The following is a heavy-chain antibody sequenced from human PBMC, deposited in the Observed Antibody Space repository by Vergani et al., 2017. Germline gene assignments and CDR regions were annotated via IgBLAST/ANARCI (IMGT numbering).Heavy chain of an antibody. CDR2: INHSGST. D-gene: IGHD2-8*02. J-gene: IGHJ6*03. Sequence: QVQLQESGPGLVKPSETLSLTCTVSGGSISSYYWSWIRQPPGKGLEWIGEINHSGSTNSNPSLKSRVTISVDTSKNQFSLRLSSVTAADTAVYYCARGGGVCYKPPFCYYYMDVWGKGTTVTVSS. CDR3: ARGGGVCYKPPFCYYYMDV. V-gene: IGHV4-34*01. CDR1: GGSISSYY.